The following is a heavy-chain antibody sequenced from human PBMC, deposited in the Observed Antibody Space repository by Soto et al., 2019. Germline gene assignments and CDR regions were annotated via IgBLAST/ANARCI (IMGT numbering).Heavy chain of an antibody. Sequence: PGGSLRLSFAASGFSFGSSALSWVRQAPGKGLEWVSTISGSDGKTFYADSVKGRFSISRDTSQSTLYLQMNSLRADDTAMYYCARWSYLDYWGQGTRVTVSS. CDR3: ARWSYLDY. V-gene: IGHV3-23*01. CDR1: GFSFGSSA. CDR2: ISGSDGKT. D-gene: IGHD3-3*01. J-gene: IGHJ4*02.